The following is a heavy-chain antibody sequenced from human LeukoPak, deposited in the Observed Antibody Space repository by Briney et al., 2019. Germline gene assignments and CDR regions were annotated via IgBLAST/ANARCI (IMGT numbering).Heavy chain of an antibody. J-gene: IGHJ3*02. CDR1: GFTFSDYY. D-gene: IGHD3-16*01. CDR2: ISSSSSTI. CDR3: ARIPWPGETAFDI. Sequence: PGGPLRLSCAASGFTFSDYYMSWIRQAPGKGLEWVSYISSSSSTIYYADSVKGRFTISRDNAKNSLYLQMNSLRAEDTAVYYCARIPWPGETAFDIWGQGTMVTVSS. V-gene: IGHV3-11*04.